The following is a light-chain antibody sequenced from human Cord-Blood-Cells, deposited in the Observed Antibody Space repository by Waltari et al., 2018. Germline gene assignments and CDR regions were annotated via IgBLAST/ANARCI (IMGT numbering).Light chain of an antibody. CDR3: QQYNNWPLT. V-gene: IGKV3-15*01. Sequence: EIVMTQSPATLSVSPVEIATLSCRASQSVSSNLAWYQQKPGQAPRLLIYGASTRATGIPARFSGSGSGTEFTLTISSLQSEDFAVYYCQQYNNWPLTFGGGTKVEIK. CDR1: QSVSSN. J-gene: IGKJ4*01. CDR2: GAS.